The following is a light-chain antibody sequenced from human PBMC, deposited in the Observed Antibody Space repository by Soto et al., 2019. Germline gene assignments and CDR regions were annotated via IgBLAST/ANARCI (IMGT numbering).Light chain of an antibody. CDR3: SSYTSSSTLVV. V-gene: IGLV2-14*01. CDR2: DVS. J-gene: IGLJ1*01. CDR1: SSDVGGYNY. Sequence: QSALTQPASVSGSPGQSITISCTGTSSDVGGYNYVSRYQQHPGKAPKLMIYDVSNRPSGVSNRFSGSKSGNTASMTISGLQAEDEADYYCSSYTSSSTLVVFGTGTKVTVL.